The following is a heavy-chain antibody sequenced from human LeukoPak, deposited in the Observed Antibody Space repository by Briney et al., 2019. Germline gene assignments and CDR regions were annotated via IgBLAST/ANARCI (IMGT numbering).Heavy chain of an antibody. CDR2: INPNSGGT. CDR3: ARDLYRGHPSLGWFDP. V-gene: IGHV1-2*02. Sequence: ASVKVSCKASGYTFTGYYMHWVRQAPGQGLGWMGWINPNSGGTNYAQKFQGRVTMTRDTSISTAYMELSRLRSDDTAVYYCARDLYRGHPSLGWFDPWGQGTLVTVSS. D-gene: IGHD1-14*01. J-gene: IGHJ5*02. CDR1: GYTFTGYY.